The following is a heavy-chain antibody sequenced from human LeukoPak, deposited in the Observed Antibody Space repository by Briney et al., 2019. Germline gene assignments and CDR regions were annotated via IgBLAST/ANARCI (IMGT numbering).Heavy chain of an antibody. CDR2: IKGDGSST. Sequence: GGSLRLSCAASGFTFSNYWMHWVRQTPGEGLVCVSLIKGDGSSTTYADSVKGRFTISRDNAKNTVYLQMNSLRAEDTAVYYCARGNYHAMDVWGQGTTLTVSS. CDR1: GFTFSNYW. J-gene: IGHJ6*02. CDR3: ARGNYHAMDV. V-gene: IGHV3-74*01.